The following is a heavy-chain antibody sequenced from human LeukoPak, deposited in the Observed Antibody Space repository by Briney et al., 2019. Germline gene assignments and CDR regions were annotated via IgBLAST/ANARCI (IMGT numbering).Heavy chain of an antibody. Sequence: SETLSLTCTVSGGSISSSSYYWGWIRQPPGKGLEWIGSIYYSGSTYYNPSLKSRVTISVDTSKSQFSLKLSSVTAADTAVYYCARHPSSGWSHYNWFDPWGQGTLVTVSS. CDR2: IYYSGST. CDR1: GGSISSSSYY. D-gene: IGHD6-19*01. V-gene: IGHV4-39*01. CDR3: ARHPSSGWSHYNWFDP. J-gene: IGHJ5*02.